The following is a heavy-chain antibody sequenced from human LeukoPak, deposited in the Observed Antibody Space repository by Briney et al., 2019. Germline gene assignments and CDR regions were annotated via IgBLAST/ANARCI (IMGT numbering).Heavy chain of an antibody. J-gene: IGHJ4*02. CDR3: AKDYSSSWYGFDY. CDR2: IRYDGSNE. CDR1: GFTFSSYA. Sequence: GGSLRLSCAASGFTFSSYAMHWVRQAPGKGLEWVAFIRYDGSNEYYADSAKGRFTISRDNSKNTLYLQMNSLKAEDTAVYYCAKDYSSSWYGFDYWGQGTLVTVSS. D-gene: IGHD6-13*01. V-gene: IGHV3-30*02.